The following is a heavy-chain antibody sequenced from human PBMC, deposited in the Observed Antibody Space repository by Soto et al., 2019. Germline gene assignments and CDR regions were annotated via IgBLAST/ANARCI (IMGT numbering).Heavy chain of an antibody. Sequence: PVGSLRLSCAASGFTFSSYSMNWVRQAPGKGLEWVSSISSSSSYIYYADSVKGRFTISRDNAKNSLYLQMNSLRAEDTAVYYCATTGGYCSSTSCFINWFDPWGQGTLVTVSS. J-gene: IGHJ5*02. V-gene: IGHV3-21*01. D-gene: IGHD2-2*01. CDR2: ISSSSSYI. CDR1: GFTFSSYS. CDR3: ATTGGYCSSTSCFINWFDP.